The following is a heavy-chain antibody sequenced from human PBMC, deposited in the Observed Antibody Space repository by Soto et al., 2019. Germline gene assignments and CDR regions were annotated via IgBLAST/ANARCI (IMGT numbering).Heavy chain of an antibody. J-gene: IGHJ4*02. Sequence: DSVKVCCKASGYTFTGYYMHLVRQAPGQGLEWMGWINPNSGGTNYAQKFHGWVTMTRDTSISTAYMELSRLRSDDTAVYYCARAHFTSYYYDSSGYYPFAYWGQGTMVTVSS. V-gene: IGHV1-2*04. CDR2: INPNSGGT. CDR1: GYTFTGYY. D-gene: IGHD3-22*01. CDR3: ARAHFTSYYYDSSGYYPFAY.